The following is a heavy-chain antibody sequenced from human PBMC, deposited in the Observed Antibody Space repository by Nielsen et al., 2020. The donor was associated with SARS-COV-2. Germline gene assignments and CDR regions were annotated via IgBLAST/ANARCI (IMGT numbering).Heavy chain of an antibody. D-gene: IGHD6-13*01. CDR1: GGSISSYY. CDR2: IYYSGST. V-gene: IGHV4-59*01. J-gene: IGHJ4*02. CDR3: AREGGSSSWIFDY. Sequence: GSLRLSCTVSGGSISSYYWSWIRQPPGKGLEWIGYIYYSGSTNYNPSLKSRVTISVDTSKNQFSLKLSSVTAADTAVYYCAREGGSSSWIFDYWGQGTLVTVSS.